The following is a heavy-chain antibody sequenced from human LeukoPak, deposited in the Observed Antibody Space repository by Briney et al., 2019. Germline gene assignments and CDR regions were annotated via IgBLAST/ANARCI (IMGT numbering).Heavy chain of an antibody. V-gene: IGHV4-4*07. J-gene: IGHJ3*02. D-gene: IGHD3-22*01. Sequence: SETLSLTCTDSGGSISSYYWSWIRQPAGKGLEWIGRIYTSGSTNYNPSLKSRVTMSVDTSKNQFSLKLSSVTAADTAVCYCARVLDYYDSSGYYYLMDAFDIWGQGTMVTVSS. CDR2: IYTSGST. CDR1: GGSISSYY. CDR3: ARVLDYYDSSGYYYLMDAFDI.